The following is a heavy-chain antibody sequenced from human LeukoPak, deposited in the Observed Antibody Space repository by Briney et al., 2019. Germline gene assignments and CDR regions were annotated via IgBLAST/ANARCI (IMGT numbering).Heavy chain of an antibody. CDR3: AKDERNWNYNLASQTYD. CDR1: GFDFSSHS. Sequence: GGSLRLSCAAAGFDFSSHSMNWVRQAPGKGLEWISYIDSGGGLIYYADSVRGRFTISRDIAKNSLFLQMNSLRAEDTAVYYCAKDERNWNYNLASQTYDWGQGTLVTVSS. J-gene: IGHJ4*02. V-gene: IGHV3-48*01. D-gene: IGHD1-7*01. CDR2: IDSGGGLI.